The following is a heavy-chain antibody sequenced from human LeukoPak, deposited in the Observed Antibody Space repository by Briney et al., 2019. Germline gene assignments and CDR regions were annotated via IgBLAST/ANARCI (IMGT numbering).Heavy chain of an antibody. CDR2: INHSGST. D-gene: IGHD2/OR15-2a*01. J-gene: IGHJ4*02. Sequence: PSETLSLTCAVYGGSFSGYYWSWIRQPPGKGLEWTGEINHSGSTNYNPSLKSRVTISVDTSKNQFSLKLSSVTAADTAVYYCARGRLNAAYFYYFDYWGQGTLVTVSS. CDR3: ARGRLNAAYFYYFDY. CDR1: GGSFSGYY. V-gene: IGHV4-34*01.